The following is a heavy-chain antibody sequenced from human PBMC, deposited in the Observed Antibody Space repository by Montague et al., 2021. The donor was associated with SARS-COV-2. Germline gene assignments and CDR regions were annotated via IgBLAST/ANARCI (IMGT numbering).Heavy chain of an antibody. D-gene: IGHD3-22*01. Sequence: SETLSLTCAVSGDSFSTDNWWTLVRLPPGKGLEWVGEIYHTGSTKYKPSLKSRVSMLVAKSWNQFSLWLTSVTVADTAVYYCARGTRWVFTYDYDSSGYASDYWGQGTLVTVSS. J-gene: IGHJ4*02. V-gene: IGHV4-4*02. CDR3: ARGTRWVFTYDYDSSGYASDY. CDR1: GDSFSTDNW. CDR2: IYHTGST.